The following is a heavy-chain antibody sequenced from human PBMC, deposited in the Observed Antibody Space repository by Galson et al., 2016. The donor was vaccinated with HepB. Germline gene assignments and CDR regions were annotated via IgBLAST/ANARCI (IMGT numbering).Heavy chain of an antibody. CDR3: ARGGPSNQALLFPAPLRT. V-gene: IGHV1-69*13. Sequence: SVKVSCKASGGTFSNYRIDWVRQAPGQGLEWMGGIIPVSRTPNYAQKFQVRVTITADESTSSSYMEVSSLKSEDTAVYYCARGGPSNQALLFPAPLRTWGQGTLVTVSS. CDR1: GGTFSNYR. CDR2: IIPVSRTP. J-gene: IGHJ4*02. D-gene: IGHD2-21*02.